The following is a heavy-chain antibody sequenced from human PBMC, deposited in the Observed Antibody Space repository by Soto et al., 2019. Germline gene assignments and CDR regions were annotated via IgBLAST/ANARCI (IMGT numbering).Heavy chain of an antibody. Sequence: SVKVSCKASGGTFSSYAISWVRQAPGQGLEWMGGIIPIFGTANYAQKFQGRVTITADKSTSTAYMELSSLRSEDTAVYYCARRYIWSYYSSDDAFDIWGQGTTVTVSS. CDR1: GGTFSSYA. J-gene: IGHJ3*02. V-gene: IGHV1-69*06. D-gene: IGHD1-26*01. CDR3: ARRYIWSYYSSDDAFDI. CDR2: IIPIFGTA.